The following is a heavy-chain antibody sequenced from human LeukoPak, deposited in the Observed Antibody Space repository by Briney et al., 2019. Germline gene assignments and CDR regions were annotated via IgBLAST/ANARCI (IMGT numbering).Heavy chain of an antibody. Sequence: GGSLRLSCAASGFIFSNYGMHWVRQAPGKGLEWVAVISYDGSNKYYADSVKGRFTISRDNSKNTLYLQMNSLRAEDTAVYYCATATAYSSGWVYGMDVWGQGTTVTVSS. CDR1: GFIFSNYG. D-gene: IGHD6-19*01. J-gene: IGHJ6*02. CDR3: ATATAYSSGWVYGMDV. CDR2: ISYDGSNK. V-gene: IGHV3-30*03.